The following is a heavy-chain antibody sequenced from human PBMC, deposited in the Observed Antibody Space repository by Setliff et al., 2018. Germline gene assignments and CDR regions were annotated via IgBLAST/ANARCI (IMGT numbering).Heavy chain of an antibody. D-gene: IGHD5-18*01. CDR3: AREGVDTRSSTDYRYYMDV. Sequence: GASVKVSCKASGGTFSRSAINWVRQAPGQGLEWMGGIIPMFGSTNYAQQFQGRVTIITDESTSTAYMELTSLRTEDTAVYYCAREGVDTRSSTDYRYYMDVWGKGTTVTVSS. CDR2: IIPMFGST. J-gene: IGHJ6*03. V-gene: IGHV1-69*05. CDR1: GGTFSRSA.